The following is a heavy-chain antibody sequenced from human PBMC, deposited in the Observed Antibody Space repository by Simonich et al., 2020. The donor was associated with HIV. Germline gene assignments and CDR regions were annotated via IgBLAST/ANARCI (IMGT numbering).Heavy chain of an antibody. CDR2: INHSGST. J-gene: IGHJ4*02. CDR3: ARRHPTTVTTPYFDY. Sequence: QVQLQQWGAGLLKPSEPLSLTCAVYGGSFSGYYWIWIRQPPGKGLEWIGEINHSGSTNYNPSLKSRVTLSVDTSKNPFSLKLSSVTAADTAVYYCARRHPTTVTTPYFDYWGQGTLVTVSS. CDR1: GGSFSGYY. D-gene: IGHD4-17*01. V-gene: IGHV4-34*01.